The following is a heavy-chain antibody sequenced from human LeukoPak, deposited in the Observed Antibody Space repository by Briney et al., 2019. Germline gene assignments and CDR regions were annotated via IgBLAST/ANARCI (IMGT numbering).Heavy chain of an antibody. Sequence: GGSLRLSCVGSGFTFSSYSMNWVRQAPGKGLEWVSYVSGSSNTIYYADSVKGRFNISRDNANNSLSLQLSSLRDEDTAVYYCARDAGVRDSSSRYYYYYGMDVWGQGTTVTVSS. D-gene: IGHD6-6*01. CDR3: ARDAGVRDSSSRYYYYYGMDV. CDR2: VSGSSNTI. V-gene: IGHV3-48*02. CDR1: GFTFSSYS. J-gene: IGHJ6*02.